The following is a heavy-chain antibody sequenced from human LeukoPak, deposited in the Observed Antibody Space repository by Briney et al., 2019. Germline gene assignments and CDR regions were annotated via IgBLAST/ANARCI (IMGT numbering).Heavy chain of an antibody. Sequence: SETLSLTCTVSGGSISSSSYYWDWIRQPPGKGLEWIGTVFYRGTAYYNPSLKSRVTISVDTSKNQFSLKMSSVTAADTAVYYCARRSYSSGWYMGLDYWGQGTLVTVSS. J-gene: IGHJ4*02. D-gene: IGHD6-19*01. CDR3: ARRSYSSGWYMGLDY. V-gene: IGHV4-39*01. CDR1: GGSISSSSYY. CDR2: VFYRGTA.